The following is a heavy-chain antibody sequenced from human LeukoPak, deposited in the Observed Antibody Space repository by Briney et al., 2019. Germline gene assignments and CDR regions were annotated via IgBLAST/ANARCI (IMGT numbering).Heavy chain of an antibody. V-gene: IGHV4-34*01. J-gene: IGHJ4*02. CDR3: ASSGDCSSTSCQKS. D-gene: IGHD2-2*01. CDR2: INHSGST. Sequence: PSETLSLTFAVYGGSFSGYYWSWIRQPPGKGLEWIGEINHSGSTNYNPSLKSRVTISVDTSKNQFSLKLSSVTAADTAVYYCASSGDCSSTSCQKSWGQGTLVTVSS. CDR1: GGSFSGYY.